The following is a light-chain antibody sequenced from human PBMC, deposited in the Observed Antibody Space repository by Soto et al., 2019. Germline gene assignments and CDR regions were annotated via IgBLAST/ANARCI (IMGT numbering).Light chain of an antibody. J-gene: IGKJ2*01. CDR3: QQYISSPYS. CDR1: QSVGSTY. Sequence: ENILTQSPGTLSLSPGERATLSCRASQSVGSTYLGWYQQKPGQAPRLLIYDASSRATGIPDRFSGSVSGTDFTLTISRLGPEDFAVYYCQQYISSPYSFGQGTKLEIK. V-gene: IGKV3-20*01. CDR2: DAS.